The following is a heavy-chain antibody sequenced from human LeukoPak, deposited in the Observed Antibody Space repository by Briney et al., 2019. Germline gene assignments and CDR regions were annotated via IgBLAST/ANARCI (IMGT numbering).Heavy chain of an antibody. J-gene: IGHJ3*02. D-gene: IGHD3-9*01. CDR2: ISHSGST. CDR3: ALNYDILTGPEDAFDI. CDR1: GGSFSGYY. Sequence: SESLSLTCAVYGGSFSGYYWSWLRQPPGKGLEWIGEISHSGSTNYNPSLKSRVTISVDTSKNQFSLKLSSVAAADTAVYYCALNYDILTGPEDAFDIWGQGTMVTVSS. V-gene: IGHV4-34*01.